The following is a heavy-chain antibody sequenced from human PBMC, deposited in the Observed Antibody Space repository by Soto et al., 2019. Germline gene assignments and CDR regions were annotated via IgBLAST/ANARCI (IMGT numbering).Heavy chain of an antibody. J-gene: IGHJ4*02. CDR3: ARQIGRGSCSLDH. D-gene: IGHD6-13*01. Sequence: QLQLQESGPGLVKPAETLSLTCTVSDGSISSSDYWWGWIRQPPGKGLEWIGSIYDTGSTYYNPSLKSRVIISVDTSKNQFSLRLSSVTDADTAVYYCARQIGRGSCSLDHWGQGTLVTVSS. CDR1: DGSISSSDYW. CDR2: IYDTGST. V-gene: IGHV4-39*01.